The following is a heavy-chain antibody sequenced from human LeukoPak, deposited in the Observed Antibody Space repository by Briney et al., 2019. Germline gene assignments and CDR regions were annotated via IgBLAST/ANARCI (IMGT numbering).Heavy chain of an antibody. V-gene: IGHV3-23*01. CDR1: GFTFSTYA. D-gene: IGHD6-19*01. CDR2: ISTSGDRI. Sequence: GGSLRLSCAASGFTFSTYAMTWVRQAPGKGLEWVSIISTSGDRIYYPDSLRGRFTISRDNSKNTLYLQMNSLRAEDTAVYYCARRGWLYWGQGTLVTVSS. CDR3: ARRGWLY. J-gene: IGHJ4*02.